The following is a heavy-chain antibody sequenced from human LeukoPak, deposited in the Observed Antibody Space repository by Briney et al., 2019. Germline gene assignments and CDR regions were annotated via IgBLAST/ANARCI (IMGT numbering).Heavy chain of an antibody. CDR1: GFAFDDYA. V-gene: IGHV3-9*01. J-gene: IGHJ4*02. Sequence: GGSLRLSCAASGFAFDDYAMHWVRQAPGKGLEWVSGISWNSGSIGYADSVKGRFTISRDNAKNSLHLQMNSLRAEDTALYYCAKDSLAATATPFDFWGQGTLVTVSS. D-gene: IGHD6-13*01. CDR2: ISWNSGSI. CDR3: AKDSLAATATPFDF.